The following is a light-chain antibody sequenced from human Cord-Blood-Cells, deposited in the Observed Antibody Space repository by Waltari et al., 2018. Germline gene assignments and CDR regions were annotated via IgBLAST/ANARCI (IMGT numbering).Light chain of an antibody. CDR2: AAS. J-gene: IGKJ1*01. CDR1: QGISSY. V-gene: IGKV1-9*01. Sequence: DIQLTQSPSFLSASVGDRVTIPCRASQGISSYLAWYQQKPGKAPKLLIYAASTLQSGVPLRFSGSGSGTEFTLTISSLQPEDFATYYCQQLNSYPRTFGQGTKVEIK. CDR3: QQLNSYPRT.